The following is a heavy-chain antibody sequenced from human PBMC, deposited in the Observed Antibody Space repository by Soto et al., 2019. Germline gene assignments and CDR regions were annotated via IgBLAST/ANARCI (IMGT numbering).Heavy chain of an antibody. V-gene: IGHV4-34*01. D-gene: IGHD5-12*01. J-gene: IGHJ4*01. CDR3: ARLQEGVVATH. CDR2: VKDGGHT. CDR1: GGSLSGYY. Sequence: QVQLQQWGAGLLKPSETLSLNCAVTGGSLSGYYWSWIRQPPGKGLEWIGEVKDGGHTNYSPSLRRRVTISSDTSHPQFSLRLNSVTAAHTGVYYCARLQEGVVATHWDHGSLVTLSS.